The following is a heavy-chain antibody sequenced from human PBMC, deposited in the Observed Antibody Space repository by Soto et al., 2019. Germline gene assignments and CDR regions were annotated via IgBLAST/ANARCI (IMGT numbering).Heavy chain of an antibody. CDR2: IWYDGSNK. V-gene: IGHV3-33*01. CDR1: GFTFSSYG. D-gene: IGHD6-13*01. Sequence: QVQLVESGGGVVQPGRSLRLSCAASGFTFSSYGMHWVRQAPGKGLEWVAVIWYDGSNKYYADSVKGRFTISRDNSKNPLYLPMNSLRAEDTAVYYCARSEQQLVTRIYGMDVWGQGTTVTVSS. J-gene: IGHJ6*02. CDR3: ARSEQQLVTRIYGMDV.